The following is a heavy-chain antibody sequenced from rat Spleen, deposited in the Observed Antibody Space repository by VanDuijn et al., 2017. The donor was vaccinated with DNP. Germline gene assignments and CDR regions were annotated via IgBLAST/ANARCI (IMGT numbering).Heavy chain of an antibody. CDR1: GYSITSSY. Sequence: EVQLQESGPGLVKPSQSLSLTCSVTGYSITSSYRWNWIRKFPGNKMEWIGHISYSGSTSYHPSLKSRIYITRDTSKNQFFLQLSSVTTDDTATYYCARWNIGTSTLDYWGQGVMVTVSS. D-gene: IGHD1-5*01. CDR3: ARWNIGTSTLDY. J-gene: IGHJ2*01. CDR2: ISYSGST. V-gene: IGHV3-1*01.